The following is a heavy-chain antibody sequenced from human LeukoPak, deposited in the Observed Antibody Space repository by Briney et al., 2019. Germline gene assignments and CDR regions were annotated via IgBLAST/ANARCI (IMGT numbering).Heavy chain of an antibody. CDR1: GYSFTSYW. Sequence: GESLKISCKGSGYSFTSYWIGWVRQMPGKGLEWMGIIYPGDSDTRYSPSFQGQVTISAAKSISTAYLQWSSLKASDTAMYYCASYYYDSSGYESAPDAFDIWGQGTMVTVSS. CDR2: IYPGDSDT. V-gene: IGHV5-51*01. J-gene: IGHJ3*02. CDR3: ASYYYDSSGYESAPDAFDI. D-gene: IGHD3-22*01.